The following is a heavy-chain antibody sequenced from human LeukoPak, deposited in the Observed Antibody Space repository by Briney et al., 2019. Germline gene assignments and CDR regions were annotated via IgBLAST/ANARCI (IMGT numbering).Heavy chain of an antibody. D-gene: IGHD3-22*01. V-gene: IGHV3-30*18. CDR3: AKDDRSYSFDYDSSGQTLTDAFDI. Sequence: PGGSLRLSCAASGFTFSSYGMHWVRQAPGKGLEWVAVISYDGSNKYYADSVKGRFTISRDNSKNTLYLQMNSLRAEDTAVYYCAKDDRSYSFDYDSSGQTLTDAFDIWGQGTMVTVSS. J-gene: IGHJ3*02. CDR2: ISYDGSNK. CDR1: GFTFSSYG.